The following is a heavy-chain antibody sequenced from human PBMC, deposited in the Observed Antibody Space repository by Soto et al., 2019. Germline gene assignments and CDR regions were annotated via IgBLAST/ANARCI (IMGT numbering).Heavy chain of an antibody. Sequence: QVQLQQWGAGLLKPSETLSLTCAVYGGSFSGYYWRWIRQPPGKGREWIGEINHSGSTNYNPSLKSRVTISVDTSKNQFSLKLSSVTAADTAVYYCARAAPRYCSGGSCYSGRDYWDQGTLVTVSS. J-gene: IGHJ4*02. CDR1: GGSFSGYY. CDR3: ARAAPRYCSGGSCYSGRDY. D-gene: IGHD2-15*01. CDR2: INHSGST. V-gene: IGHV4-34*01.